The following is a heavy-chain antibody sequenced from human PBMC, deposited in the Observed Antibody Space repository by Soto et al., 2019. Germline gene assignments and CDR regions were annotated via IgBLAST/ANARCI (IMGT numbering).Heavy chain of an antibody. Sequence: EVQLVESGGGLVQPGGSLRLSCAASGFTFSSYSMNWVRQAPGKGLEWISYITSSGSTIYYADSVKGRFTIYRDNAKNSLYLQMNSLRAEDTAVYYCARAFQPFCNGGTCYFHYWGQGTLVTVSS. CDR2: ITSSGSTI. CDR1: GFTFSSYS. CDR3: ARAFQPFCNGGTCYFHY. D-gene: IGHD2-15*01. J-gene: IGHJ4*02. V-gene: IGHV3-48*01.